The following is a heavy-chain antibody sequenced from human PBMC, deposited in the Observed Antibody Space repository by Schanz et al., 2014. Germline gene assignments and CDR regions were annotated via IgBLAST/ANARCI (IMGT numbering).Heavy chain of an antibody. CDR3: ARDGSGVLGAPYWFDP. J-gene: IGHJ5*02. Sequence: QVQLVQSGAEVKKPGASVKISCKASGYTFTDYYMYWVRQAPGQGLEWMGRINPNSGGTNYAQKFQGRVTMTRDTATRTAFMELRSLRSDDTAVYYCARDGSGVLGAPYWFDPWGQGTLVTVSS. V-gene: IGHV1-2*06. CDR2: INPNSGGT. D-gene: IGHD1-26*01. CDR1: GYTFTDYY.